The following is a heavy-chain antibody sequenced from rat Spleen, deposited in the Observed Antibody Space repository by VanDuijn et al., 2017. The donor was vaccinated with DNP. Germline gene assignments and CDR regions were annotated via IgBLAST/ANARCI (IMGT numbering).Heavy chain of an antibody. J-gene: IGHJ2*01. V-gene: IGHV5-46*01. Sequence: EVQLVESGGGLVQPGRSLKLSCAASGFTFSSFPMAWVRQAPTKGLEWVATISTSGGSTYYRDSVKGRFTISRDNAKNTLYLQMNSLRSEDTATYYCTNDWELYYWGQGVMVTVSS. CDR2: ISTSGGST. CDR1: GFTFSSFP. D-gene: IGHD5-1*01. CDR3: TNDWELYY.